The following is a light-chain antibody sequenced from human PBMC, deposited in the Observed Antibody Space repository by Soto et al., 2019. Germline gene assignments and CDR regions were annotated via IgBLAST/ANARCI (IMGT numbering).Light chain of an antibody. V-gene: IGLV2-14*01. CDR2: EDS. CDR3: TSYTSSSTFV. CDR1: SSDVGGYNY. J-gene: IGLJ1*01. Sequence: QSALTQPASVSGSPGQSITISCTGSSSDVGGYNYVSWYQQHPGTAPKLMIYEDSNRPSGVSNRFSGSRSGNTTSPTISGREDEDEAEYYCTSYTSSSTFVFGTGTKVTVL.